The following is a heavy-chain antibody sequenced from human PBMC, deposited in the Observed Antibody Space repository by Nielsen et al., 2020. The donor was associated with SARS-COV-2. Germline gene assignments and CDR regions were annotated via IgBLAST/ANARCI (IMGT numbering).Heavy chain of an antibody. Sequence: SETLSLTCAVYGGSFSGYYWSWIRQPAGKGLEWIGRIYTSGSTNYNPSLKSRVTISVDTSKNQFSLKLSSVTAADTAVYYCASELDSSGWYFDYWGQGTLVTVSS. J-gene: IGHJ4*02. D-gene: IGHD6-19*01. CDR3: ASELDSSGWYFDY. V-gene: IGHV4-59*10. CDR1: GGSFSGYY. CDR2: IYTSGST.